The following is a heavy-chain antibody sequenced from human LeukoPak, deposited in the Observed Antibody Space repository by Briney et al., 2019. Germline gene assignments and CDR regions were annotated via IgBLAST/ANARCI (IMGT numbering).Heavy chain of an antibody. V-gene: IGHV1-46*01. CDR3: ARDSIAARGSFDY. Sequence: GASVKVSCKASGYTFTSYYMHWVRQAPGQGLEWMGLINPSGSSTSYAQKFQGRLSLTRDMSTSTVYMELSSLRSEDTAVYYCARDSIAARGSFDYWGQGTLVTVSS. J-gene: IGHJ4*02. CDR2: INPSGSST. D-gene: IGHD6-25*01. CDR1: GYTFTSYY.